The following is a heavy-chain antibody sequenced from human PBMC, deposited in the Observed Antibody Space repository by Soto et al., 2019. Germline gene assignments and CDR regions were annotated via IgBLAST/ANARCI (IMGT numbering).Heavy chain of an antibody. Sequence: QITLKESGPTLVKPTQTLTLTCTFSGFSLRSTRVAVGWIRQPPGKALEWLALIYWDDDKRYSPFLKSRLTITKHTSKNQVVLTMTNMDPLDTATYYCAHSVVAGLGYYFDYWGQGTLVTVSS. CDR1: GFSLRSTRVA. J-gene: IGHJ4*02. CDR3: AHSVVAGLGYYFDY. D-gene: IGHD6-19*01. CDR2: IYWDDDK. V-gene: IGHV2-5*02.